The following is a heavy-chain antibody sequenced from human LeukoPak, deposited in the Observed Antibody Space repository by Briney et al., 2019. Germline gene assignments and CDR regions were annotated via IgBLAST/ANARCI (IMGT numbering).Heavy chain of an antibody. J-gene: IGHJ3*02. CDR3: ARDGEQWLDAFDI. V-gene: IGHV3-21*01. Sequence: GGSLRLSCAASGFTFSSYSMTWVRQAPGKGLEWVSSTSSSSSYIYYADSVKGRFTISRDNAKNSLYLQMNSLRAEDTAVYYCARDGEQWLDAFDIWGQGTMVTVSS. CDR1: GFTFSSYS. CDR2: TSSSSSYI. D-gene: IGHD6-19*01.